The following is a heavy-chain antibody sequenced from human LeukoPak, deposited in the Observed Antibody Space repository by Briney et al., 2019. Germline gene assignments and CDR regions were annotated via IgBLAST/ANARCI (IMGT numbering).Heavy chain of an antibody. D-gene: IGHD1-26*01. V-gene: IGHV3-30*02. CDR1: GFTFSSYG. J-gene: IGHJ4*02. CDR2: IWYGGSNK. CDR3: AKDVGGTYYFDY. Sequence: GVSLRLSCAASGFTFSSYGMHWVRQAPGKGLEWVAVIWYGGSNKYYADSVKGRFTISRDNSKNTLYLQMNSLRAEDTAVYYCAKDVGGTYYFDYWGQGTLVTASS.